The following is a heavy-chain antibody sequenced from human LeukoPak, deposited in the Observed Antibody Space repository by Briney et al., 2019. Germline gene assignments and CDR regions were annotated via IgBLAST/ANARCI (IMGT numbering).Heavy chain of an antibody. CDR2: TYQDGSEK. D-gene: IGHD2-15*01. CDR1: VFTLSTYW. J-gene: IGHJ2*01. CDR3: AGSSRTYCSGGFCYGWYFDL. Sequence: GGALRLSCASSVFTLSTYWMTWVRQTPGKGLEWVANTYQDGSEKHYVDSVKGRFTISRDNAKNSLYLQMNSLRAEDTAVFYCAGSSRTYCSGGFCYGWYFDLWGRGTLVTVSS. V-gene: IGHV3-7*01.